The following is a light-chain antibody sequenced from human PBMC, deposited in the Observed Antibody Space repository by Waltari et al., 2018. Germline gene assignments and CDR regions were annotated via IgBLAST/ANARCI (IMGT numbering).Light chain of an antibody. CDR2: DAS. V-gene: IGKV3-11*01. Sequence: VLTQSPATLSLSPGERATLSCRASQSVDDYMAWYQQKPGQSPRLLIYDASNRATGIPIGFSGSGFGTDFTLTISSLEPDDFAHYYCQQRRNWPPTFGQGTKVEIK. CDR3: QQRRNWPPT. CDR1: QSVDDY. J-gene: IGKJ1*01.